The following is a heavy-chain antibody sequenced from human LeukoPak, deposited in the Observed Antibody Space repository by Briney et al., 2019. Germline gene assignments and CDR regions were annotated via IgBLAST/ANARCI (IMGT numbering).Heavy chain of an antibody. CDR2: ISGSGGST. CDR3: AGGYSYGYDAFDI. V-gene: IGHV3-23*01. J-gene: IGHJ3*02. D-gene: IGHD5-18*01. CDR1: GFTFSSYA. Sequence: QSGGSLRLSCAASGFTFSSYAMSWVRQAPGKGLEWVSAISGSGGSTYYADSVKGRFTISRDNSKNTLYLQMNSLRAEDTAVYYCAGGYSYGYDAFDIWGQGTMVTVSS.